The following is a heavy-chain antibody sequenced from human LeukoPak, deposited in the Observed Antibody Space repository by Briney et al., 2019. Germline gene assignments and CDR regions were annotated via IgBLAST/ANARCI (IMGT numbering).Heavy chain of an antibody. CDR2: ISSSSSYS. Sequence: GGSLRLSRIVSRIPFSDYYMNGIRQAPAKGLEWISYISSSSSYSDYADSVKGRFTISRDNAKSALYLQLNSLRLEDTAVYYCAAGTAADFWGEGTLVTVSS. V-gene: IGHV3-11*03. CDR3: AAGTAADF. D-gene: IGHD6-13*01. CDR1: RIPFSDYY. J-gene: IGHJ4*02.